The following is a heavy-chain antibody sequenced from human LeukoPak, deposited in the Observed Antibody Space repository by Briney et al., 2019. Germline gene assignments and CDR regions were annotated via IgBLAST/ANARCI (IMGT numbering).Heavy chain of an antibody. CDR2: IKNKADGSTA. V-gene: IGHV3-15*01. CDR1: GLIFNNAW. CDR3: APAWGWLQF. Sequence: PGGSLRLSCSASGLIFNNAWMTWVRQAPGKGLDWVGLIKNKADGSTADYAAPVKGRFTISRDDSQTTLFLQMNSVKTEDTAVYFCAPAWGWLQFWGPGTPVPVSS. J-gene: IGHJ4*02. D-gene: IGHD5-24*01.